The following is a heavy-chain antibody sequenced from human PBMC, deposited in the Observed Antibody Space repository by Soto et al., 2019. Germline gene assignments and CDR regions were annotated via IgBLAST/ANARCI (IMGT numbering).Heavy chain of an antibody. Sequence: SLTCSVSGAALNSGNYYWSWIRQVPGKGLEWIGHIYVTGAVDYNPSLRDRITISQDTSERQFSLNLRLVTAADTDVYYCARLRISTNNYEWFYPCGQRSMVTVSS. V-gene: IGHV4-31*03. CDR3: ARLRISTNNYEWFYP. D-gene: IGHD4-4*01. CDR2: IYVTGAV. CDR1: GAALNSGNYY. J-gene: IGHJ5*02.